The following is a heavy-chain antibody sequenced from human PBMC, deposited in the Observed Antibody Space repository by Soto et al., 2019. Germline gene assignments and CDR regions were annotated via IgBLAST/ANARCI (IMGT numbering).Heavy chain of an antibody. CDR3: ARELTGTTPIDY. V-gene: IGHV1-3*01. J-gene: IGHJ4*02. CDR1: GYTFTSYA. Sequence: ASVKVSCKASGYTFTSYAMHWVRQAPGQRLEWMGWINAGNGNTKYSQKFQGRVTITRDTSTSTAYMELSSLRSDDTAVYYCARELTGTTPIDYWGQGTLVTVSS. CDR2: INAGNGNT. D-gene: IGHD1-20*01.